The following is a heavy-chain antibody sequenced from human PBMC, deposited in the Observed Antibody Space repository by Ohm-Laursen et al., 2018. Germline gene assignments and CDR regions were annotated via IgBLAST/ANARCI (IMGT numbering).Heavy chain of an antibody. V-gene: IGHV1-2*02. CDR1: GYTFTSYD. CDR3: ARGEYCSSSSCYLHKSYGMDV. CDR2: INPNSGGT. D-gene: IGHD2-2*01. J-gene: IGHJ6*02. Sequence: ASVKVSCKASGYTFTSYDINWVRQATGQGLEWMGWINPNSGGTNYAQKFQGRVTMTRDTSISTAYMELRRLTSDDTAVYYCARGEYCSSSSCYLHKSYGMDVWGQGTTLTVSS.